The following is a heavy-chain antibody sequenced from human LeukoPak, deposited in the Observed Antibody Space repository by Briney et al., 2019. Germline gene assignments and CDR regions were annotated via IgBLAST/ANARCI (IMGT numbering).Heavy chain of an antibody. Sequence: GGSLRLSCAASGFTFSNYWMTWVRQAPGKGLEWVAVINQDATKEYYMDSVKARFTISRDNAKNSVSLQMNSLRAEDTAEYYCVRDGGVSGYDLLDYWGQGTLVTVSS. V-gene: IGHV3-7*01. D-gene: IGHD5-12*01. CDR3: VRDGGVSGYDLLDY. CDR2: INQDATKE. CDR1: GFTFSNYW. J-gene: IGHJ4*02.